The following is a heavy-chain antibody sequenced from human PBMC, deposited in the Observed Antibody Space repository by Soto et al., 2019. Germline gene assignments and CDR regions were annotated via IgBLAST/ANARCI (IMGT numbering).Heavy chain of an antibody. J-gene: IGHJ4*02. CDR3: AKDGLRFLEWLSYFDY. D-gene: IGHD3-3*01. CDR2: ISYDGSNK. Sequence: GGSLSLSCAASGFTFSSYGMHWVRQAPGKGLEWVAVISYDGSNKYYVDSVKGRFTISRDNSKNTLYLQMNSLRAEDTAVYYCAKDGLRFLEWLSYFDYWGQGTLVTVSS. CDR1: GFTFSSYG. V-gene: IGHV3-30*18.